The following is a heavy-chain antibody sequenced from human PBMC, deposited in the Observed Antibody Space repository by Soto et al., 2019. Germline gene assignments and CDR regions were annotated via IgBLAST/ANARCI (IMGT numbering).Heavy chain of an antibody. J-gene: IGHJ5*02. D-gene: IGHD6-13*01. CDR2: TYYMSKWYN. CDR1: GDSVSSNSAS. CDR3: ARSIAAAATYNWFDH. V-gene: IGHV6-1*01. Sequence: SQTLSLTDAIPGDSVSSNSASSNWIRQYPSRGLEWLGRTYYMSKWYNDNAVSVKSRITINPDTSRDQFSLQVNSVTPDDTAVYYCARSIAAAATYNWFDHWGQGTLVTVSS.